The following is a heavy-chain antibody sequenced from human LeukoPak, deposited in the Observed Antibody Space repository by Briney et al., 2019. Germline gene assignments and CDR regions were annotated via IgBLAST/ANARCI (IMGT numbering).Heavy chain of an antibody. CDR2: IYHSGST. CDR1: GYSISSGYY. V-gene: IGHV4-38-2*02. Sequence: PSETLSLTCTVSGYSISSGYYWGWIRQPPGKVLEWIGSIYHSGSTYYNPSLKSRVTISVDTSKNQFSLKLSSVTAADTAVYYCARASSYYDFWSANFDYWGQGTLVTVSS. CDR3: ARASSYYDFWSANFDY. D-gene: IGHD3-3*01. J-gene: IGHJ4*02.